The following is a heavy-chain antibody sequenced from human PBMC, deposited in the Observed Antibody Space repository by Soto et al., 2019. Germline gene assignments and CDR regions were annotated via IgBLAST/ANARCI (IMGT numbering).Heavy chain of an antibody. CDR1: GYTFTSYA. D-gene: IGHD6-13*01. J-gene: IGHJ4*02. CDR2: INAGNGNT. Sequence: ASVKVSCKASGYTFTSYAMHWVRQAPGQRLEWMGWINAGNGNTKYSQKFQGRVTITRDTSAGTAYMELSSLRSEDTAVYYCARNLGAAAAGLHIWGNLDYWGQGTLVTVSS. V-gene: IGHV1-3*01. CDR3: ARNLGAAAAGLHIWGNLDY.